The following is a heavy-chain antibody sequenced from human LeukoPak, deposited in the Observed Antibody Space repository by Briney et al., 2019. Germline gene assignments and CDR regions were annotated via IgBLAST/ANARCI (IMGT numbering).Heavy chain of an antibody. D-gene: IGHD3-22*01. CDR1: GGSISSYY. CDR3: ARDLGFSSGYAFDI. J-gene: IGHJ3*02. V-gene: IGHV4-4*07. Sequence: SETLSLTCTVSGGSISSYYWSWIRQPAGKGLGWIGRIYTSGSTNYNPSLKSRVTMSVDTSKNQFSLKLSSVTAADTAVYYCARDLGFSSGYAFDIWGQGTMVTVSS. CDR2: IYTSGST.